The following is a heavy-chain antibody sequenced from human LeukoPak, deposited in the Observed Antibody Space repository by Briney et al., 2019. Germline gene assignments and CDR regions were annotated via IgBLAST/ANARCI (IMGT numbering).Heavy chain of an antibody. J-gene: IGHJ4*02. V-gene: IGHV3-9*03. CDR1: GLTFDDYA. D-gene: IGHD3-22*01. CDR2: ISWNSGSI. CDR3: AKGSSHYDSSGFLYFDY. Sequence: GGSLRLSCAASGLTFDDYAMHWVRQAPGKGLEWVSGISWNSGSIGYADSVKGRFTISRDNAKNSLYLQMNSLRAEDMALYYCAKGSSHYDSSGFLYFDYWGQGTLVTVSS.